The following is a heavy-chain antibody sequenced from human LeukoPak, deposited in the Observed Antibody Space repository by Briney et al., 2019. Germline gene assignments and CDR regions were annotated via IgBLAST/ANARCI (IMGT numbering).Heavy chain of an antibody. V-gene: IGHV4-31*03. Sequence: SETLTLTCTVSGCSISSCGYYWSWIRQHPGMDLEWIGYIYYSSSTYYNPYLKSRVTISVDTSKNQSPLKLSYVTAADTAVYYCARGHGRAQAFDYWGQGTLVTVSS. J-gene: IGHJ4*02. CDR1: GCSISSCGYY. D-gene: IGHD1-14*01. CDR3: ARGHGRAQAFDY. CDR2: IYYSSST.